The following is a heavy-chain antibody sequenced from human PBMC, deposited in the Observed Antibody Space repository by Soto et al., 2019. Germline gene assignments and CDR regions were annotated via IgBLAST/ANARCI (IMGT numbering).Heavy chain of an antibody. Sequence: PSDTLYLTCTVSGGCMSSSSYYWGWIRQPPGKGLEWIANMYFSGFYSGSTSYNPSLKSRVTISVDTSKNQFSLQVSSVTAADTAVYYCARGFGILTFGFCLDYWGQGTLVTVSS. V-gene: IGHV4-39*01. J-gene: IGHJ4*02. CDR3: ARGFGILTFGFCLDY. CDR2: MYFSGFYSGST. CDR1: GGCMSSSSYY. D-gene: IGHD3-9*01.